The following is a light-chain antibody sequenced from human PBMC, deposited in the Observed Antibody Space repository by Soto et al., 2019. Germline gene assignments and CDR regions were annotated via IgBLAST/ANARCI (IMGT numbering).Light chain of an antibody. V-gene: IGKV1-5*03. CDR2: KAS. CDR1: QSISSW. Sequence: DIQMTQSPSTLSASVGDRVTITCRASQSISSWLAWYQQKPGKAPKLLIYKASTLKSGVPSRFSGSGSGTEFTLTISSLQPDDFATYYCQHYDHYPVTFGQGTKVDIK. CDR3: QHYDHYPVT. J-gene: IGKJ1*01.